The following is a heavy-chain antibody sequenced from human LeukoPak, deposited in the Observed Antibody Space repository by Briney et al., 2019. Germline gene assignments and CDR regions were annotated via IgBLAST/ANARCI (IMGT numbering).Heavy chain of an antibody. CDR2: INHSGST. D-gene: IGHD3-10*01. Sequence: PSETLSLTCAVYGGSFSGYYWSWPRQPPGKGLEWIGEINHSGSTNYNPSLKSRVTISVDTSKNQFSLKLSSVTAADTAVYYCASDPIRGWFDPWGQGTLVTVSS. CDR3: ASDPIRGWFDP. J-gene: IGHJ5*02. V-gene: IGHV4-34*01. CDR1: GGSFSGYY.